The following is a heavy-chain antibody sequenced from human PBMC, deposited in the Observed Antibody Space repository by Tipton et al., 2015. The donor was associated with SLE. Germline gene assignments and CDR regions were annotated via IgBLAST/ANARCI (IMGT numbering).Heavy chain of an antibody. Sequence: LRLPCTVSGGSISRSSHYWGWIRQPPGKGLEWIGSIYYSGRTYYNSSLKSRVTISVDTSKNQFSLKLSSVTDADTAVYYCAREGQYQGWFDPWGQGTLVTVSS. CDR2: IYYSGRT. V-gene: IGHV4-39*07. CDR1: GGSISRSSHY. J-gene: IGHJ5*02. CDR3: AREGQYQGWFDP. D-gene: IGHD2-2*01.